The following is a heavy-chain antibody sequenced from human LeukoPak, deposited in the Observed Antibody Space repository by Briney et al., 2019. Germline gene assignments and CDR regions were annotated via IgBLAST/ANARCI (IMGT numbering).Heavy chain of an antibody. D-gene: IGHD3-3*01. CDR3: ARDPKTIFGVVISQYYYYGMDV. CDR2: INHSGST. V-gene: IGHV4-34*01. CDR1: GGSFSGYY. Sequence: SETLSLTCAVYGGSFSGYYWSWIRQPPGKGLEWIGEINHSGSTNYNPSLKSRVTISVDTSKNQFSLKLSSVTAADTAEYYCARDPKTIFGVVISQYYYYGMDVWGQGTTVTVSS. J-gene: IGHJ6*02.